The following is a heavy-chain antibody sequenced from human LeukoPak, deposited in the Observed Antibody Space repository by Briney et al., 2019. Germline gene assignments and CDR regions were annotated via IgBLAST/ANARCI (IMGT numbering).Heavy chain of an antibody. CDR1: GFTFSHFW. CDR2: IKKTGSET. CDR3: AREDGYCSGGNCYSYFDS. V-gene: IGHV3-7*01. J-gene: IGHJ4*02. D-gene: IGHD2-15*01. Sequence: GGSLRLSCAASGFTFSHFWMSWVRQAPGKGLEWVAYIKKTGSETYYVDSVKRRFTITRDNTRNSLFLQMYSLRAEDTAVYFCAREDGYCSGGNCYSYFDSWGQGTLVTVSS.